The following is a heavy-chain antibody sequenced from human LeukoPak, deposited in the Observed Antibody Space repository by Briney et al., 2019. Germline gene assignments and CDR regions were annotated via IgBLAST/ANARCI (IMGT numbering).Heavy chain of an antibody. CDR2: IRQDGSDK. D-gene: IGHD5-18*01. CDR1: YSGFTFTNYW. Sequence: GGSLRLSCAASYSGFTFTNYWMNWVRQAPGKGLEWVANIRQDGSDKYYADSVKGRFTISRDNAKNSLYLQMNSLRAEDTAVYYCARGYPTHAFDIWGQGTMVTVSS. J-gene: IGHJ3*02. CDR3: ARGYPTHAFDI. V-gene: IGHV3-7*01.